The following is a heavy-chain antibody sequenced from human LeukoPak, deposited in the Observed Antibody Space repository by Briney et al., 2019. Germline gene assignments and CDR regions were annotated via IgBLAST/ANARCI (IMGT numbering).Heavy chain of an antibody. D-gene: IGHD2-21*02. J-gene: IGHJ4*02. CDR1: GFTFSSYA. V-gene: IGHV3-23*01. CDR3: AKGKDETVVVTASDY. CDR2: ISGSGGST. Sequence: QSGGSLRLSCAASGFTFSSYAMSWVRQAPGKGLEWVSAISGSGGSTYYADSVKGRFTISRDNSKNTLYLQMNSLRAEDTAVYYCAKGKDETVVVTASDYWGQGTLVTVSS.